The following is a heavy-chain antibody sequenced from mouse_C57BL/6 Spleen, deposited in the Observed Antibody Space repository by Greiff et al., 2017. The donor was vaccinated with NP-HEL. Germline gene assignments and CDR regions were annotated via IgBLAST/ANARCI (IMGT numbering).Heavy chain of an antibody. Sequence: EVQLVESGGGLVKPGGSLKLSCAASGFTFSDYGMHWVRQAPEKGLEWVAYISSGSSTIYYADTVKGRFTISRDNAKNTLFLQMTSLRSEDTAMYYCARPSTVVATTGFDYWGQGTTLTVSS. J-gene: IGHJ2*01. CDR1: GFTFSDYG. D-gene: IGHD1-1*01. V-gene: IGHV5-17*01. CDR2: ISSGSSTI. CDR3: ARPSTVVATTGFDY.